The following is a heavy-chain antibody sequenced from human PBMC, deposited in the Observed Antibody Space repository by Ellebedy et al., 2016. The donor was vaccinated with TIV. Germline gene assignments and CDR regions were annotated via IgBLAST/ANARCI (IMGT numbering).Heavy chain of an antibody. CDR3: ASPESSNAFDI. D-gene: IGHD6-6*01. V-gene: IGHV3-21*01. Sequence: GGSLRLXCAASGFTFSSYSMNWVRQAPGKGLEWVSSISSSSSYIYYADSVKGRFTISRDNAKNSLYLQMNSLRAEDTAVYYCASPESSNAFDIWGQGTMVTVSS. J-gene: IGHJ3*02. CDR1: GFTFSSYS. CDR2: ISSSSSYI.